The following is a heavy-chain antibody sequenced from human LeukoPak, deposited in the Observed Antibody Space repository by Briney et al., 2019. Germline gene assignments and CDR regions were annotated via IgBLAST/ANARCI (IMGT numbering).Heavy chain of an antibody. V-gene: IGHV4-59*08. Sequence: SETLSLTCTVSGGSISDYYWSWVRQPPGKGLEWIGYIYYSGSTNYNPSLKSRVTISVDTSKNQFSLKLSSVTAADTAVYYCVRGSGSSSFYAVFDYWGQGTLVTVSS. CDR2: IYYSGST. J-gene: IGHJ4*02. D-gene: IGHD6-6*01. CDR1: GGSISDYY. CDR3: VRGSGSSSFYAVFDY.